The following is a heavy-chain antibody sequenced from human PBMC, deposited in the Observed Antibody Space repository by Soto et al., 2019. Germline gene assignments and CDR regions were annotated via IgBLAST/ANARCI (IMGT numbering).Heavy chain of an antibody. D-gene: IGHD3-10*01. CDR2: IRSSGGRT. J-gene: IGHJ6*02. CDR3: AKNRGSGNPFYYDMDV. V-gene: IGHV3-23*01. CDR1: GFTFSGYA. Sequence: GGSLRLSCAASGFTFSGYAMSWVRQAPGKGLEWVSAIRSSGGRTFYTDSVEGRFTISRDDSKNTLYLQMDSLRAEDMAVYHCAKNRGSGNPFYYDMDVWGQGTTVTVSS.